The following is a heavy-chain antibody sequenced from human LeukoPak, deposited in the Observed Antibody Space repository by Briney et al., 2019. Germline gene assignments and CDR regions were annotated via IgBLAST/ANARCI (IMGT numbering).Heavy chain of an antibody. J-gene: IGHJ6*03. Sequence: GGSLRLSCAAPGFTFSSYGMHWVRQAPGKGLEWVAFIRYDGSNKYYADSVKGRFTISRDNSKNTLYLQMNSLRAEDTAVYYCAKDRDPIYYYMDVWGKGTTVTVSS. D-gene: IGHD3-10*01. CDR2: IRYDGSNK. CDR1: GFTFSSYG. CDR3: AKDRDPIYYYMDV. V-gene: IGHV3-30*02.